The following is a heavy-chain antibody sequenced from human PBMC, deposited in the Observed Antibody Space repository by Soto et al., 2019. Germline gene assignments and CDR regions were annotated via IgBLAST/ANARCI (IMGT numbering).Heavy chain of an antibody. CDR3: AREVYAYVWGY. CDR1: GGTFSSYA. J-gene: IGHJ4*02. V-gene: IGHV1-69*12. Sequence: QVKLVQSGAEVKKPGSSVKVSCKASGGTFSSYAISWVRQAPGQGLEWMGGIIPIFGTANYEQKFQGRVTITADESTSTGYMELSSLRSEDTAVYYCAREVYAYVWGYWGQGTLVTVSS. CDR2: IIPIFGTA. D-gene: IGHD3-16*01.